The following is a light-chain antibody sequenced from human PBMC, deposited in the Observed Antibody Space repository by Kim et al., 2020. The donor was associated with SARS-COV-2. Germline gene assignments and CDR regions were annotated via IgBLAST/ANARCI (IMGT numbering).Light chain of an antibody. CDR2: GAY. J-gene: IGKJ2*01. Sequence: LSPVERATLSCRASQSFSSSYLAWYLQKPGQAPRLLIYGAYIRATGIPDRFSGSGSGTDFTLTISSLAPEDFAVYYCQHYGDSAYTFGQGTKLEIK. CDR3: QHYGDSAYT. V-gene: IGKV3-20*01. CDR1: QSFSSSY.